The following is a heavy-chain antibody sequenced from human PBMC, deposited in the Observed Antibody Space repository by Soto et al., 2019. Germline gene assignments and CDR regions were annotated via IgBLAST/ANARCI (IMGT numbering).Heavy chain of an antibody. J-gene: IGHJ6*02. V-gene: IGHV1-2*04. Sequence: ASVKVSCKASGYSFTGYFIHWVRQAPGQGLEWMGWINPHSGGTKYAQKFQGWVTMTRNTSIYTAYMELSRLRPSDTAVYYCARVGHHIRPGAYCFYAMDVWGQGTTVTVSS. CDR1: GYSFTGYF. CDR2: INPHSGGT. CDR3: ARVGHHIRPGAYCFYAMDV. D-gene: IGHD1-20*01.